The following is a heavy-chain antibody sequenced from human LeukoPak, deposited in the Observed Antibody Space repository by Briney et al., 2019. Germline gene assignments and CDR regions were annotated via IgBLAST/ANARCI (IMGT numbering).Heavy chain of an antibody. D-gene: IGHD2-2*01. CDR2: VSPKTGDT. CDR1: GYTLSNYD. Sequence: ASVKVSCKASGYTLSNYDINWIRQATGQGLDWMGWVSPKTGDTGYTQKFRGRVTITWNTSINTAYMELSGLRSDDTAVYYCARGRPHADWGQGTPVTVSS. J-gene: IGHJ4*03. V-gene: IGHV1-8*01. CDR3: ARGRPHAD.